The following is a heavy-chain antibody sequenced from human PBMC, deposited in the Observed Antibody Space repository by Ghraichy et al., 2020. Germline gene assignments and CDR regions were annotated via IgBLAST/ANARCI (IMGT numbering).Heavy chain of an antibody. J-gene: IGHJ3*02. D-gene: IGHD3-22*01. CDR1: GFTFSSYG. CDR3: AKDYYPTITNAFDI. CDR2: ISYDGSNK. Sequence: GGSLRLSCAASGFTFSSYGMHWVRQAPGKGLEWVAVISYDGSNKYYADSVKGRFTISRDNSKNTLYLQMNSLRAEDTAVYYCAKDYYPTITNAFDIWGQGTMVTVSS. V-gene: IGHV3-30*18.